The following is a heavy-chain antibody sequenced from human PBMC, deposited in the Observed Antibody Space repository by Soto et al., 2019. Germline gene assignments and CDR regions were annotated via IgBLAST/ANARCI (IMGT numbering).Heavy chain of an antibody. D-gene: IGHD1-20*01. CDR2: IYPGGSDT. V-gene: IGHV5-51*01. CDR3: ARSFLTGDNAFDI. J-gene: IGHJ3*02. Sequence: GESLKISCKESGYSFTSNWIGWARQMPGKGLEWMGIIYPGGSDTRYSPSFQGQVTISADKSITTAYLQWSSLKASDTAMYFCARSFLTGDNAFDIWGQGTMVTVSS. CDR1: GYSFTSNW.